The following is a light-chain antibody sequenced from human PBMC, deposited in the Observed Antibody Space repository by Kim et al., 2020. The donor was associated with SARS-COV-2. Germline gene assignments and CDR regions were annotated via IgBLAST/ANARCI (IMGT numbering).Light chain of an antibody. CDR1: SSNIGNNY. J-gene: IGLJ2*01. V-gene: IGLV1-51*01. Sequence: GQKVTISCSGSSSNIGNNYVSWYQQLTETAPKLLIYDNNKRHSGIPGRFSGSKSGTSATLGITGLQTGDEAEYYCGTWDSSLNAVVFGGGTQLTVL. CDR2: DNN. CDR3: GTWDSSLNAVV.